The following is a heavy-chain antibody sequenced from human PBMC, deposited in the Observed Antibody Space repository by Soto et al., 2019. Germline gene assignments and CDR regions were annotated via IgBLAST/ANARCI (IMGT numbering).Heavy chain of an antibody. CDR1: GFTFRSHR. Sequence: EVQLVESGGGLVQPGGSLRVSCAASGFTFRSHRIHWVRQAPGKGLEWVSRIDTDGGGTGYADSVKGRFTISTDNANNSVYLQMNGLSAEDPALYYCAPVSDLLGQGNLVTVSS. J-gene: IGHJ5*02. CDR2: IDTDGGGT. V-gene: IGHV3-74*01. CDR3: APVSDL. D-gene: IGHD2-8*01.